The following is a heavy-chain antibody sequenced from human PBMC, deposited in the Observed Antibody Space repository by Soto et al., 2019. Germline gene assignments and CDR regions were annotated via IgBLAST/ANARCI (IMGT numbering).Heavy chain of an antibody. V-gene: IGHV4-39*02. D-gene: IGHD6-13*01. CDR3: ARGSTWQGRDWFDP. CDR1: GDSVSNSGYY. J-gene: IGHJ5*02. Sequence: ETRSLTCTVSGDSVSNSGYYWGWLRQSPGKRREGIGRVSFSGSKYYNPSLRSRVTFSVATSKTLFSLKLRSETAAHTAVYFCARGSTWQGRDWFDPWGQGTLVTVSS. CDR2: VSFSGSK.